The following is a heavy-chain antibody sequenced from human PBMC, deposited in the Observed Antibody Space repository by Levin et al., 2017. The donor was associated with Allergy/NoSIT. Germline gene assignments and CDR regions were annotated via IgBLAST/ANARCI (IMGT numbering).Heavy chain of an antibody. CDR1: GVSMNSRNYY. D-gene: IGHD3-9*01. CDR3: QRGDFDTAFEY. J-gene: IGHJ4*02. V-gene: IGHV4-31*03. Sequence: SETLSLTCNVSGVSMNSRNYYWAWIRQFPGKGLEWIGHNFYSASPSYNPSLKSRATISVDPSKNHFALTLTSVTAADTAVYFWQRGDFDTAFEYWGQGALVTVSS. CDR2: NFYSASP.